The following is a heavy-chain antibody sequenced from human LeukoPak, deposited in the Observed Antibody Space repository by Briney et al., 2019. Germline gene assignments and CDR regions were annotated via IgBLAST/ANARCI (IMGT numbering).Heavy chain of an antibody. CDR3: AKRYCTSTSCPYYYYFGLDV. J-gene: IGHJ6*02. V-gene: IGHV3-23*01. CDR2: IIGSGDST. CDR1: GITFSSYW. D-gene: IGHD2-2*01. Sequence: AGGSLRLSCAGSGITFSSYWINWVRQAPGKGLEWVSAIIGSGDSTYYADSLKGRVTLSSDTPKNTLYLQMNSLRAEDTAVYYCAKRYCTSTSCPYYYYFGLDVWGQGDTVGVSS.